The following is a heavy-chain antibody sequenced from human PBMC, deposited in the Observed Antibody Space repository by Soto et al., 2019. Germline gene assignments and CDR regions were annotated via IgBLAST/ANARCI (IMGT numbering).Heavy chain of an antibody. V-gene: IGHV3-74*01. D-gene: IGHD2-2*01. CDR3: ATIGYCSSTSCYVYYYYMDV. Sequence: GGSLRLSCAASGFTFSSYWMHWVRQAPGKGLVWVSRINSDGSSTSYADSVKGRFTISRDNAKNTLYLQMNSLRAEDTAVYYCATIGYCSSTSCYVYYYYMDVWGKGTTVTVSS. J-gene: IGHJ6*03. CDR1: GFTFSSYW. CDR2: INSDGSST.